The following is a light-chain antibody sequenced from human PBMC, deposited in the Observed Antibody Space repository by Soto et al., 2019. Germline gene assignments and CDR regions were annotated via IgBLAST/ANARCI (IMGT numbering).Light chain of an antibody. CDR3: QQYNTYPGT. CDR1: QSTSSW. CDR2: DVS. V-gene: IGKV1-5*01. Sequence: DIQMTQSPSTLSASVGDRVTITCRASQSTSSWLAWYQQKPGKAPKILIYDVSSLESGVPSRFSGSGAGTEFTLTINSLQPDDFETYYCQQYNTYPGTFGQGTKVDIK. J-gene: IGKJ1*01.